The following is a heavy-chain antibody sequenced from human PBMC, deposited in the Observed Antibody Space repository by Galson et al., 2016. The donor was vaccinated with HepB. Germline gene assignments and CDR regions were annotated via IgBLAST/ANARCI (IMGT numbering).Heavy chain of an antibody. Sequence: ETLSLTCAVSGGSFGNYYWSWIRQSPEKGLEWIGEINHGGSTNYNPSLKSRVAISVDTSRKQFFLKVTSVTAADTAVYYCARGYFWVLAVAGWYFDLWGRGTLVTVSA. CDR3: ARGYFWVLAVAGWYFDL. CDR2: INHGGST. CDR1: GGSFGNYY. J-gene: IGHJ2*01. D-gene: IGHD6-19*01. V-gene: IGHV4-34*01.